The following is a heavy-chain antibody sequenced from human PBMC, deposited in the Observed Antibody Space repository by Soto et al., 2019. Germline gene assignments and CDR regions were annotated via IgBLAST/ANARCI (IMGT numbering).Heavy chain of an antibody. V-gene: IGHV3-30*03. J-gene: IGHJ5*01. Sequence: GGSLRLSCTSSTVTINVHGIQWVRQAPGKGLEWVAFISNDGRAQYYADSVKGRFTISRDYSKNTVYLQMNSLRNEETAVYYCARDIWSGDYKWFDSWGPGTLVTVSS. CDR3: ARDIWSGDYKWFDS. D-gene: IGHD3-3*01. CDR1: TVTINVHG. CDR2: ISNDGRAQ.